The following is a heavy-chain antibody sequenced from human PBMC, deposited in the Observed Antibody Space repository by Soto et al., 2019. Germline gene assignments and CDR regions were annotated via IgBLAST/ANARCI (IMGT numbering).Heavy chain of an antibody. CDR3: ARGPLLVGAAAGKGPFDP. J-gene: IGHJ5*02. CDR1: GGSFSGYY. Sequence: KASETLSLTCAVYGGSFSGYYWSWIRQPPGKGLEWIGAINHSGSTNYNPALKSRVTISVDTSKNQFSLKLRSVTAADTAVYYCARGPLLVGAAAGKGPFDPWGQGTLVTV. V-gene: IGHV4-34*01. D-gene: IGHD6-13*01. CDR2: INHSGST.